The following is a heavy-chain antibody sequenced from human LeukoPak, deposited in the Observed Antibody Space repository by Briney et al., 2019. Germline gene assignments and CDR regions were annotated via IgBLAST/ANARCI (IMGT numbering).Heavy chain of an antibody. CDR3: ARGGSLAAAPHRYYFDY. D-gene: IGHD6-19*01. CDR1: GYTFTSYY. CDR2: INPSGGSA. J-gene: IGHJ4*02. Sequence: ASVKVSCKASGYTFTSYYMHWVRQAPGQGLEWTGIINPSGGSATYAQKFQGRVTMTRDTSTSTVYMELSSLRSEDTAVFYCARGGSLAAAPHRYYFDYWGQGTPVTVSS. V-gene: IGHV1-46*01.